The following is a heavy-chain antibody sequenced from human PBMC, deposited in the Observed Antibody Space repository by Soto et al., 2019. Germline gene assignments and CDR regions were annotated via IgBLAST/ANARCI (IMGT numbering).Heavy chain of an antibody. CDR3: ARAAHIVVVTANLDDAFDI. V-gene: IGHV1-69*01. D-gene: IGHD2-21*02. CDR2: IIPIFGTA. Sequence: QVQLVQSGAEVKKRGSSEKVSCKASGGTFSSYAISWVRQAPGQGLERMGGIIPIFGTANYAQKFQGRVTITADESTSTAYMELSSLRSEDTAVYYCARAAHIVVVTANLDDAFDIWGQGTMVTVSS. CDR1: GGTFSSYA. J-gene: IGHJ3*02.